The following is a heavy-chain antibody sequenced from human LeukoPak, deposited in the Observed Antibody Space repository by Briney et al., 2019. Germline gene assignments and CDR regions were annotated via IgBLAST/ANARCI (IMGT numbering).Heavy chain of an antibody. V-gene: IGHV3-23*01. CDR1: GFTFSSFG. J-gene: IGHJ3*02. D-gene: IGHD6-6*01. Sequence: GGSLRLSCAASGFTFSSFGMSWVRQAPGKGLEWVSAISGSGDSTNYADSVRGRFTISRDNSKNTLYLQMNSLRAEDTAVYYCAKDRGQVSEEGAFDIWGQGTMVTVSS. CDR2: ISGSGDST. CDR3: AKDRGQVSEEGAFDI.